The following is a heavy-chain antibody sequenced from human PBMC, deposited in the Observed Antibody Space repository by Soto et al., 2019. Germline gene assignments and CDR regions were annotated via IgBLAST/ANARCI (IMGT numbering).Heavy chain of an antibody. J-gene: IGHJ6*02. Sequence: SETLSLTCTVSGGSISSYYWSWIRQPPGKGLEWIGYIYYSGSTNYNPSLKSRVTISVDTSKNQFSLKLSSVTAADAAVYYCGRVYYDFWGSKLAYYYYGMDVWGQGTTVTVSS. D-gene: IGHD3-3*01. V-gene: IGHV4-59*01. CDR2: IYYSGST. CDR1: GGSISSYY. CDR3: GRVYYDFWGSKLAYYYYGMDV.